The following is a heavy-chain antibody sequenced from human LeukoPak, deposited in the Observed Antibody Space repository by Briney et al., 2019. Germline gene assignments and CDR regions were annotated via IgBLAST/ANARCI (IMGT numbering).Heavy chain of an antibody. CDR1: GYSISSGYY. CDR3: ARDRVTRSKFDY. J-gene: IGHJ4*02. V-gene: IGHV4-38-2*02. D-gene: IGHD4-23*01. Sequence: SETLSLTCTVSGYSISSGYYWGWIRQPPGKGLEWIGSIYHSGSTYYNPSLKSRVTISVDTSKNQFSLKLSSVTAADTAVYYCARDRVTRSKFDYWGQGTLVTVSS. CDR2: IYHSGST.